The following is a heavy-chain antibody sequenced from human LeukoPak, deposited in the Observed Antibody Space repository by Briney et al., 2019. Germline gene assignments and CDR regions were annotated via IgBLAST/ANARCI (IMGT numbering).Heavy chain of an antibody. CDR3: ARVDSYCSSTSCP. J-gene: IGHJ5*02. CDR1: GFTFSNYW. D-gene: IGHD2-2*01. V-gene: IGHV3-7*01. Sequence: PGGSLRLSCAASGFTFSNYWMSWVRQAPGKGLEWVANIKKDGNEKYYLDSVKGRFTISRDNAKNSLYLQMNSLRAEDTAVYYCARVDSYCSSTSCPWGQGTLVTVSS. CDR2: IKKDGNEK.